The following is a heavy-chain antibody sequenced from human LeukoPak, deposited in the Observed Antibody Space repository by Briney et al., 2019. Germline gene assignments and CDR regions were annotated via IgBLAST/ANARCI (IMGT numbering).Heavy chain of an antibody. Sequence: SETLSLTCTVTSGSIRYYYWSWLRQFPGKGLEWIGYIYYNGSTNYNLSLKSRVTISVDMSKNQFSLKMSSVTAADTAVYYCARKGGLFDYWGQGRLVTVSS. J-gene: IGHJ4*02. CDR2: IYYNGST. CDR3: ARKGGLFDY. D-gene: IGHD2-15*01. V-gene: IGHV4-59*01. CDR1: SGSIRYYY.